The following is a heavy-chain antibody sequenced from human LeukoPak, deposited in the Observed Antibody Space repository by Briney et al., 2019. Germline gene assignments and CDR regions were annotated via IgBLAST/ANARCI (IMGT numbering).Heavy chain of an antibody. CDR1: GYTFTSYG. Sequence: ASVKVSCKASGYTFTSYGISWVRQASGQGLEWMGWISAYNGNTNYAQKLQGRVTMTTDTSTSTAYMELRSLRSDDTAVYYCARDEDYYGSGDYWGQGTLVTVSS. CDR2: ISAYNGNT. D-gene: IGHD3-10*01. V-gene: IGHV1-18*01. CDR3: ARDEDYYGSGDY. J-gene: IGHJ4*02.